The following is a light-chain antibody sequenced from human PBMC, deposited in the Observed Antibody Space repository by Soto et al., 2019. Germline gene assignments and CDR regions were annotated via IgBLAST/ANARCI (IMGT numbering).Light chain of an antibody. J-gene: IGKJ1*01. CDR1: QSVSSY. V-gene: IGKV3-11*01. CDR3: QQRSNWPWT. Sequence: EIVLTQSPPTLSLSPGERATLYCRASQSVSSYLAWYQQKPGQAPRLLIYDASNRATGIPARFSGSGSGTDFTLTISSLEPEDFAIYYCQQRSNWPWTFGQGTKVDI. CDR2: DAS.